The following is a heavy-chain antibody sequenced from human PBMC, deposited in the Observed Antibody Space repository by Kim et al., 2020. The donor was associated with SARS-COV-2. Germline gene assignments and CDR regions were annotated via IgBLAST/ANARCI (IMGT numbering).Heavy chain of an antibody. CDR3: ARDRPYSSSWYVAYYYGMDV. D-gene: IGHD6-13*01. CDR1: GGSISSYY. Sequence: SETLSLTCTVSGGSISSYYWSWIRQPAGKGLEWIGRIYTSGSTNYNPSLKSRVTMSVDTSKNQFSLKLSSVTAADTAVYYCARDRPYSSSWYVAYYYGMDVWGQGTTVTVSS. J-gene: IGHJ6*02. CDR2: IYTSGST. V-gene: IGHV4-4*07.